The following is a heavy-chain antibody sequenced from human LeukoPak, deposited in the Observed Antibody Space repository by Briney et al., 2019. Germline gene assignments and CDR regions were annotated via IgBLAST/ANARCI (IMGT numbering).Heavy chain of an antibody. Sequence: GRSLRLSCAASGFTFSSYAMHWVRQAPGKGLEWVAVISYDGSNKYYADSVKGRFTISRDNSKNTLYLQMNSLRAEDTAVYYCARGEYYYGSGSPLYYYYGMDVWGQGTTVTVSS. J-gene: IGHJ6*02. D-gene: IGHD3-10*01. CDR3: ARGEYYYGSGSPLYYYYGMDV. V-gene: IGHV3-30*01. CDR1: GFTFSSYA. CDR2: ISYDGSNK.